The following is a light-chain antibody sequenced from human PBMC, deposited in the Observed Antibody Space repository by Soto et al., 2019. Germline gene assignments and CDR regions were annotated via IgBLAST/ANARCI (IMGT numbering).Light chain of an antibody. CDR2: GAS. CDR1: QSVSSNY. CDR3: QQYGSSPLFA. V-gene: IGKV3-20*01. J-gene: IGKJ3*01. Sequence: EIEVTQSPGTLSLSPGERATLSCRASQSVSSNYLAWYQQKPGQAPRLLIYGASSRATGIPDRFSGSGSATDFTLTISSLEPEDFAVYYCQQYGSSPLFAFGPGTEVDIK.